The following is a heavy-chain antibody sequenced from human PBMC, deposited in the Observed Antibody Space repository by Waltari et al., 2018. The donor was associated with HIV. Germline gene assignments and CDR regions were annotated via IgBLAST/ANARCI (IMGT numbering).Heavy chain of an antibody. Sequence: QVQLVESGGGVVQPGRCLRLPCAASGFTFSRYGMHWVRQAPGKGLVWVAVISYDGSNKYYADSVKGRFTISRDNSKNTLYLQMNSLRAEDTAVYYCAKDPYYYDSSGYADYFDYWGQGTLVTVSS. V-gene: IGHV3-30*18. D-gene: IGHD3-22*01. CDR3: AKDPYYYDSSGYADYFDY. CDR2: ISYDGSNK. CDR1: GFTFSRYG. J-gene: IGHJ4*02.